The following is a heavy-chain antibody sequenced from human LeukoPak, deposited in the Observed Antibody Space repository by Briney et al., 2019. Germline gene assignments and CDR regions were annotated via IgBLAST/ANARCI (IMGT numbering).Heavy chain of an antibody. V-gene: IGHV3-21*01. J-gene: IGHJ4*02. D-gene: IGHD5-18*01. Sequence: PGGSLRLSCVASRFTFSSYTMNWVRQASGKGLEWVSSTSSTSNSIYYADSVKGRFTISRDNAKNSLYLQMNSLRAEDTAVYYCARDFDSYGYFDYWGQGTLVTVSS. CDR3: ARDFDSYGYFDY. CDR1: RFTFSSYT. CDR2: TSSTSNSI.